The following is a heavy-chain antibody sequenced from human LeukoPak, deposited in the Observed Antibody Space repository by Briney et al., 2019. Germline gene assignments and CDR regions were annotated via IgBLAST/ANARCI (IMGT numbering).Heavy chain of an antibody. CDR3: ARTPAAALPLDY. CDR2: IYYSGST. D-gene: IGHD6-13*01. J-gene: IGHJ4*02. Sequence: SETLSLTCTVSGGSISSYYWIWIRQPPGKGLEWIGYIYYSGSTNYNPSLKSRVTISVDTSKNQFSLKLSSVTAADTAVYYCARTPAAALPLDYWGQGTLVTVSS. V-gene: IGHV4-59*01. CDR1: GGSISSYY.